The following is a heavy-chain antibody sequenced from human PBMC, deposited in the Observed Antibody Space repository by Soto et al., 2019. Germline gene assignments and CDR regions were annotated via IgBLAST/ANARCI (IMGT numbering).Heavy chain of an antibody. J-gene: IGHJ4*02. V-gene: IGHV1-69*06. D-gene: IGHD3-3*01. CDR3: DRGSEYDFWSGYL. Sequence: QERLVQSGAEVRKPGSSVKVSCKVTGGTSTRYAINWVRQAPGQGLEWMGGIVPMFGTSKYAQKFQGRVTITADTSTIIAYVELRSLRSEGTAVYYCDRGSEYDFWSGYLWGQGTLVSVSS. CDR1: GGTSTRYA. CDR2: IVPMFGTS.